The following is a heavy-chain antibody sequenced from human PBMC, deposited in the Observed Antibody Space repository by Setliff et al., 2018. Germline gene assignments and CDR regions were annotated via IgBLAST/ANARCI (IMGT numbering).Heavy chain of an antibody. J-gene: IGHJ5*02. CDR2: ISGSGNKT. D-gene: IGHD2-15*01. V-gene: IGHV3-23*01. CDR1: GFSFSDSF. CDR3: ARDLPVVT. Sequence: GGYLRLSCEASGFSFSDSFMSWIRQAPGKGLEWVASISGSGNKTFHADSVKGRFTISRDNSKNTLYLQMNGLRVDDSAVYHCARDLPVVTWGQGTLVTVSS.